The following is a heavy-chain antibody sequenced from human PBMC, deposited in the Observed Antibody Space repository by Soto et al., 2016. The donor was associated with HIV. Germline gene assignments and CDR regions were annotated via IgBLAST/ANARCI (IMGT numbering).Heavy chain of an antibody. D-gene: IGHD6-19*01. Sequence: VQLVESGGGLVKPGGSLRLSCAASGFIFSDYYMSWIRQAPGKGLEWVSFISSSGNATYYADFXRGRFTISRDNAKKSLYLQLNSLRAGDTAVYYCARGIAVAGTNWYFDLWGLAPWSLSPQ. CDR2: ISSSGNAT. J-gene: IGHJ2*01. CDR3: ARGIAVAGTNWYFDL. CDR1: GFIFSDYY. V-gene: IGHV3-11*04.